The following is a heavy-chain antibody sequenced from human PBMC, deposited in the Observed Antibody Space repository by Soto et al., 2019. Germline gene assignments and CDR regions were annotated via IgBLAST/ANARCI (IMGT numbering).Heavy chain of an antibody. V-gene: IGHV3-30*18. CDR3: AKGIQLYCLDY. CDR1: GFTFSRFG. CDR2: ISYDGSNR. Sequence: PGGSLRLSCAASGFTFSRFGMHWVRQAPGKGLEWVALISYDGSNRYYGDSVKGRFTISRDNSKNTLYLQMNSLRPDDTAVYYCAKGIQLYCLDYWGQGTLVTVSS. D-gene: IGHD5-18*01. J-gene: IGHJ4*02.